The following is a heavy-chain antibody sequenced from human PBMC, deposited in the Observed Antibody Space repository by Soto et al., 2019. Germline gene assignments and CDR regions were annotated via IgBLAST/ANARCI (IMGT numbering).Heavy chain of an antibody. Sequence: GGSLRLSCAASGFTFSSYGMHWVRQAPGKGLEWVAVISYDGSNKYYADSVKGRFTISRDNSKNTLYLQMNSLRAEDTAVYYCAKGTVDYDRFDYWGQGTLVTV. CDR1: GFTFSSYG. V-gene: IGHV3-30*18. J-gene: IGHJ4*02. CDR3: AKGTVDYDRFDY. D-gene: IGHD4-17*01. CDR2: ISYDGSNK.